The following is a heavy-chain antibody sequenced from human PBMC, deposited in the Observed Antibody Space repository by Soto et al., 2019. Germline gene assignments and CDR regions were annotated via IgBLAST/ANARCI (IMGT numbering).Heavy chain of an antibody. CDR2: IIPILTTP. CDR1: PRTFSIYG. Sequence: ASVKVSGNPTPRTFSIYGFSWVRQAPRQGPEWIGGIIPILTTPNYAQKFQGRVTIVADESTTTVYMELSSLRFEATAVYYCATSVGIAPTGEEGMEVWGQGTSVTVSS. J-gene: IGHJ6*02. D-gene: IGHD2-8*02. V-gene: IGHV1-69*13. CDR3: ATSVGIAPTGEEGMEV.